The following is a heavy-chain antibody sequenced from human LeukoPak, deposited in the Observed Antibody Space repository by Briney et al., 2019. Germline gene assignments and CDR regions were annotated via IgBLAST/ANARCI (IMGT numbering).Heavy chain of an antibody. CDR3: ARAGTMVRGVTYAFDI. CDR2: ISGSGGST. V-gene: IGHV3-23*01. Sequence: GGSLRLSCAASGFTFSSYAMSWVRQAPGKGLEWVSGISGSGGSTYYADSVKGRFTISRDKSKNTLYLQMNSLRAEDTAVYYCARAGTMVRGVTYAFDIWGQGTMVTVSS. J-gene: IGHJ3*02. CDR1: GFTFSSYA. D-gene: IGHD3-10*01.